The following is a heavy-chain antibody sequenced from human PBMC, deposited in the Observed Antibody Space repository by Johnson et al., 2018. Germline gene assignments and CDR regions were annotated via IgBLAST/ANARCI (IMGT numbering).Heavy chain of an antibody. Sequence: VQLVQSGAEVKKPGSSVKVSCKASRGTFSSYAISWVRQAPGQGLEWMGGLIPIFGVAHYSQKFQGRVTITADESTITAYMELSSLRSEDTAVYSCARVGGTPQGRDFDCWGQGTLVAVSS. D-gene: IGHD1-7*01. V-gene: IGHV1-69*12. CDR3: ARVGGTPQGRDFDC. J-gene: IGHJ4*02. CDR2: LIPIFGVA. CDR1: RGTFSSYA.